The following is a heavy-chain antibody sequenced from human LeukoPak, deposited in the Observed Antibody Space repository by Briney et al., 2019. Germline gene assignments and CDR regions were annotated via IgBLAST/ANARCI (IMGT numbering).Heavy chain of an antibody. CDR3: ARVTAARLFDY. Sequence: GGSLRLSCAASGFTFTSYAMSWVRQAPGKGQEWVSAISDSGGSTYYADSVKGRFTISRDNSKNTLYLQMNSLRAEDTAVYYCARVTAARLFDYWGQGTLVTVSS. CDR1: GFTFTSYA. CDR2: ISDSGGST. D-gene: IGHD6-6*01. J-gene: IGHJ4*02. V-gene: IGHV3-23*01.